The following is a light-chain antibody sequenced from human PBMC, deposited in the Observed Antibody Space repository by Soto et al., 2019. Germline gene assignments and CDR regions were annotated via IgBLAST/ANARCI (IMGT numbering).Light chain of an antibody. Sequence: DIPMTQSPSSLSASVGDRVTITCRASQSINSYLNWYQQKPGKAPKLLIYAASNLQSGVPSRFSGSGSGTDFTLTISSLQPEDFATYYCQQCYNTPRITFGQGTRLDIK. J-gene: IGKJ5*01. V-gene: IGKV1-39*01. CDR2: AAS. CDR1: QSINSY. CDR3: QQCYNTPRIT.